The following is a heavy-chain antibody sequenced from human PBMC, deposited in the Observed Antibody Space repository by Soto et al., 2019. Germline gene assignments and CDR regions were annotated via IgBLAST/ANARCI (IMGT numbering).Heavy chain of an antibody. D-gene: IGHD3-3*02. CDR1: GFSFDTYA. V-gene: IGHV3-23*01. CDR2: VSASGERT. Sequence: GGSLRLSCAASGFSFDTYAMTWVRQAPGKGLDWVSAVSASGERTYYADSVRGRFIISRDNSKNMLFLEMNGLRGEDSAVYYCARDRRPRNNIFGVVSGGWGRGTLVTVSS. J-gene: IGHJ4*02. CDR3: ARDRRPRNNIFGVVSGG.